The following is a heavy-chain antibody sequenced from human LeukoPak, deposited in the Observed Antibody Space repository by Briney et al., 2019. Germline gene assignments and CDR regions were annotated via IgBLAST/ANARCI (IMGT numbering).Heavy chain of an antibody. V-gene: IGHV3-30-3*01. Sequence: GGSLRLSCAASGFTFSSYAMHWVRQAPGKGLEWVAVISYDGSNKYYADSVKGRFTISRDNSKNTLYLQMNSLRAEDTAVYYCARGMGDSSSTYYYYYGMDVWGQGTTVTVSS. J-gene: IGHJ6*02. CDR3: ARGMGDSSSTYYYYYGMDV. CDR2: ISYDGSNK. CDR1: GFTFSSYA. D-gene: IGHD6-13*01.